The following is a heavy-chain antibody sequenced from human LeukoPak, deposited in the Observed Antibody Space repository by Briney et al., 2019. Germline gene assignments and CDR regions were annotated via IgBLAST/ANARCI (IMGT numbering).Heavy chain of an antibody. CDR3: AGKAAAYYFVY. V-gene: IGHV3-30*02. Sequence: GGSLRLSCAASGFSFSTYGMHWVRQAPSKGLEWVTFMQYDVSEKYYADSVKGRFTISRDNSKNTLYLKMDSLGGEDTAVYYCAGKAAAYYFVYWGQGTLVTVSS. CDR1: GFSFSTYG. CDR2: MQYDVSEK. D-gene: IGHD2-2*01. J-gene: IGHJ4*02.